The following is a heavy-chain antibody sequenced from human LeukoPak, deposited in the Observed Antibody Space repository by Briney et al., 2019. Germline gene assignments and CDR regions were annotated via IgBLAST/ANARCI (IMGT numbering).Heavy chain of an antibody. D-gene: IGHD6-19*01. CDR1: GFTFSSHA. V-gene: IGHV3-23*01. CDR2: LSESGETT. Sequence: GGSLRLSCAASGFTFSSHAMNWVRQAPGKGLEWVSSLSESGETTDYADSVKGRFTISRDNSNNTLYLQMNSLRAEDTAVYYCAEQWLVGNWGQGTLVTVSS. CDR3: AEQWLVGN. J-gene: IGHJ4*02.